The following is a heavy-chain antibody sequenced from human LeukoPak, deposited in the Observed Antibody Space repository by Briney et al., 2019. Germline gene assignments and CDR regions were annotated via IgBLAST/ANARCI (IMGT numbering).Heavy chain of an antibody. D-gene: IGHD2-15*01. Sequence: SQTLSLTCTVSGGSLSSGSYYWSWIRQPAGRGLEWLGRIYTSGSTNYNPSLKSRVTISVDTSKNQFSLKLSSVTAADTAVYYCAREGRYCSGGSCSIDYWGQGTLVTVSS. J-gene: IGHJ4*02. V-gene: IGHV4-61*02. CDR3: AREGRYCSGGSCSIDY. CDR1: GGSLSSGSYY. CDR2: IYTSGST.